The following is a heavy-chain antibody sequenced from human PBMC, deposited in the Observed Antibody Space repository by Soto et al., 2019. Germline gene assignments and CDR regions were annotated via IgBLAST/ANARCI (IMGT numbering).Heavy chain of an antibody. V-gene: IGHV1-18*01. CDR1: GFTFTSYG. CDR3: ARDTITMIVVVTDDAFDI. CDR2: ISAYNGNT. D-gene: IGHD3-22*01. J-gene: IGHJ3*02. Sequence: ASVKVSCKASGFTFTSYGISWVRQAPGQGLEWMGWISAYNGNTNYAQKLQGRVTMTTDTSTSTAYMELRSLRSDDTAVYYCARDTITMIVVVTDDAFDIWGQGTMVTVSS.